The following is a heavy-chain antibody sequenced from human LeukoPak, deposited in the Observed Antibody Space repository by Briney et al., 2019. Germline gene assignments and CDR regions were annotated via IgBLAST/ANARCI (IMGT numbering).Heavy chain of an antibody. CDR3: AKDTQYYYDLSGGAFDF. Sequence: GGSLRLSCSASGFTFSSYDMSWVRRAPGEGLEWVTGISGSGGTTYYADFVKGRFTISRDKSKITLYLLMNSLRAEDAAVYYCAKDTQYYYDLSGGAFDFWGQGTLVSVSS. D-gene: IGHD3-22*01. CDR1: GFTFSSYD. CDR2: ISGSGGTT. V-gene: IGHV3-23*01. J-gene: IGHJ4*02.